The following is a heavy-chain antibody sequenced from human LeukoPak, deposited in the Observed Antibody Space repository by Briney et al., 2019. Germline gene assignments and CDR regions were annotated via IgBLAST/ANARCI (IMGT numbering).Heavy chain of an antibody. J-gene: IGHJ4*02. D-gene: IGHD6-19*01. Sequence: SETLSLACAVYGGSFSGYYWSWIRQPPGKGLEWIGEINHSGSTNYNPSLKSRVTISVDTSKNQFSLKLSSVTAADTAVYYCAREAVAGLVDYWGQGTLVTVSS. CDR2: INHSGST. CDR3: AREAVAGLVDY. V-gene: IGHV4-34*01. CDR1: GGSFSGYY.